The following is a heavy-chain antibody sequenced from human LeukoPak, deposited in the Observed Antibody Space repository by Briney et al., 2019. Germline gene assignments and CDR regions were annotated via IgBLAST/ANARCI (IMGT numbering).Heavy chain of an antibody. Sequence: SGGSLRLSCAASGFTFSNYEMNWVRQAPGKGLEWVSYISSSGSTIYYADSVKGRFTISRDNPKNLLYLQMNSLRAEDTAVYYCARDAEYQLLYDAFDMWGQGTMDTVSS. J-gene: IGHJ3*02. D-gene: IGHD2-2*01. CDR2: ISSSGSTI. CDR3: ARDAEYQLLYDAFDM. V-gene: IGHV3-48*03. CDR1: GFTFSNYE.